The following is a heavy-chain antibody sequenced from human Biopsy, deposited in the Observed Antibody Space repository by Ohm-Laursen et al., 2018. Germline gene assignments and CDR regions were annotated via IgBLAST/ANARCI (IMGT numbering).Heavy chain of an antibody. CDR3: ARVEDSTRHWYFDL. V-gene: IGHV1-18*01. Sequence: ASMKVSCKASGYTFSDYILNWVRQAPGQGLEWMGWINTRRGDTNYAQKFQGRVTMTRDTSTTTVFMELTSLRSDDTAMYYCARVEDSTRHWYFDLWGRGTQVTVSS. J-gene: IGHJ2*01. CDR1: GYTFSDYI. D-gene: IGHD2-2*01. CDR2: INTRRGDT.